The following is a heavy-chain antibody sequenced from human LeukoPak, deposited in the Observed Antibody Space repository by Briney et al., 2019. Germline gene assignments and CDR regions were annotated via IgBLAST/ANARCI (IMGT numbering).Heavy chain of an antibody. CDR1: GYTFTSYG. Sequence: GASVKVSCKASGYTFTSYGISWVRQAPGQGLEWMGWISAYNGNTNYAQKLQGRVTMTTDTSTSTAYMELRSLRSDDTAVYYCARASSYYYDSSGINFDYWGQGTLVTVSS. CDR2: ISAYNGNT. D-gene: IGHD3-22*01. CDR3: ARASSYYYDSSGINFDY. V-gene: IGHV1-18*01. J-gene: IGHJ4*02.